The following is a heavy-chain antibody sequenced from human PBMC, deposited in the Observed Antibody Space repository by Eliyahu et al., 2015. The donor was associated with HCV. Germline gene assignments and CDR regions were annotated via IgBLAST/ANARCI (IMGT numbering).Heavy chain of an antibody. J-gene: IGHJ4*02. CDR1: SSSYY. CDR2: IYYSGST. CDR3: ARHGQQWLANFDY. D-gene: IGHD6-19*01. V-gene: IGHV4-39*01. Sequence: SSSYYWGWIRQPPGKGLEWIGSIYYSGSTYYNPSLKSRVTNIRRHSQNPVLPEPDSVTPPDTAVYYCARHGQQWLANFDYWGQGTLVTVSS.